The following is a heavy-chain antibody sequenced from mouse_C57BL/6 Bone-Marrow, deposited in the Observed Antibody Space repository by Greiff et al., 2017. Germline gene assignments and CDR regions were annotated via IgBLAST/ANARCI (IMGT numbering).Heavy chain of an antibody. Sequence: EVHLVESGGGLVQPGGSLSLSCAASGFTFTDYYMSWVRQPPGKALEWLGFIRNKANGYTTEYSASVKGRFTISRDNYQSILYLQMNALRAEDSATYYCSRYTTAVDYAMDYWGQGTSVTVSS. CDR3: SRYTTAVDYAMDY. D-gene: IGHD1-1*01. V-gene: IGHV7-3*01. CDR1: GFTFTDYY. CDR2: IRNKANGYTT. J-gene: IGHJ4*01.